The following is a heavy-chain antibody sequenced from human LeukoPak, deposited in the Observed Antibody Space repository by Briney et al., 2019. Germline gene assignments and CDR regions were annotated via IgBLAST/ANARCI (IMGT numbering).Heavy chain of an antibody. CDR1: GFTFSRYW. Sequence: GGSLRLSCAASGFTFSRYWTTWVRQAPGKGLEWVANKKEDGSENSYVESLKGRFTISRDNAKNSLYLQLNSLRAEDTAVYFCARQRYSDYWGQGTLVTVSS. J-gene: IGHJ4*02. CDR3: ARQRYSDY. V-gene: IGHV3-7*01. CDR2: KKEDGSEN. D-gene: IGHD1-1*01.